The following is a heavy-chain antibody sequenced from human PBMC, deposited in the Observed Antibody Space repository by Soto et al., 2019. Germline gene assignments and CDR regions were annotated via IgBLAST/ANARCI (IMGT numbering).Heavy chain of an antibody. J-gene: IGHJ3*02. CDR2: IIPIFGTA. CDR3: AREIGGSYAPDDAFDI. V-gene: IGHV1-69*13. CDR1: GGTFRSYA. Sequence: SVKVSCKASGGTFRSYAISWVRQAPGQGLEWMGGIIPIFGTANYAQKFQGRVTITADESTSTAYMELSSLRSEDTAVYYCAREIGGSYAPDDAFDIWGQGTMVTVSS. D-gene: IGHD1-26*01.